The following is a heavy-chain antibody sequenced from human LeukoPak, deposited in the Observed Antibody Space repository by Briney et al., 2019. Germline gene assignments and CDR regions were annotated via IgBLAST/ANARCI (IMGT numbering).Heavy chain of an antibody. CDR2: MNPNSGNT. CDR1: GYTFTSYD. CDR3: ASSDYDILTGSPYYYYYMDV. Sequence: ASVEVSCKASGYTFTSYDINWVRQATGQGLEWMGWMNPNSGNTGYAQKFQGRVTMTRNTSISTAYMELSSLRSEDTAVYYCASSDYDILTGSPYYYYYMDVWGKGTTVTISS. J-gene: IGHJ6*03. V-gene: IGHV1-8*01. D-gene: IGHD3-9*01.